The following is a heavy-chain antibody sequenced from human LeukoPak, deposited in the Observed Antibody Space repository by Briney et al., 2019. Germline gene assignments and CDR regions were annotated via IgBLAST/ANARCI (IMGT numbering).Heavy chain of an antibody. CDR3: ARADSSGWSESFDY. V-gene: IGHV1-2*02. D-gene: IGHD6-19*01. CDR2: INPNSGGT. CDR1: GYTFTGYY. J-gene: IGHJ4*02. Sequence: ASVKVSCKASGYTFTGYYMHWVRQARGQGLEWMGWINPNSGGTNYAQKFQGRVTMTRDTSISTAYMELSRLRSDDTAVYYCARADSSGWSESFDYWGQGTLVTVSS.